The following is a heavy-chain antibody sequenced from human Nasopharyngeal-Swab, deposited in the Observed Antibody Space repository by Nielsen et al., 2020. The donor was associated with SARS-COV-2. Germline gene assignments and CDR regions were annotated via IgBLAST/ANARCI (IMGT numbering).Heavy chain of an antibody. D-gene: IGHD3-10*01. CDR2: ISSSSSYI. CDR3: ARRITMVQGVIAVPIYYYYGMDV. V-gene: IGHV3-21*01. Sequence: WIRQPPGKGLEWVSSISSSSSYIYYADSVKGRFTISRDNAKNSLYPQMNSLRAEDTAVYYCARRITMVQGVIAVPIYYYYGMDVWGQGTTVTVSS. J-gene: IGHJ6*02.